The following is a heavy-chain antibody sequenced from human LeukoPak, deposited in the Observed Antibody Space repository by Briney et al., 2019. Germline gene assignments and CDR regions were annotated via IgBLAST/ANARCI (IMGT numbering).Heavy chain of an antibody. J-gene: IGHJ4*02. CDR3: ARDFMATITDY. Sequence: GGSLRLSCAASGFTFSSYSMSWVRQAPGKGLEWVSVIYSGGSTYYADSVKGRFTISRDNSKNTLYLQMNSLRAEDTAVYYCARDFMATITDYWGQGTLVTVSS. V-gene: IGHV3-66*01. CDR1: GFTFSSYS. CDR2: IYSGGST. D-gene: IGHD5-24*01.